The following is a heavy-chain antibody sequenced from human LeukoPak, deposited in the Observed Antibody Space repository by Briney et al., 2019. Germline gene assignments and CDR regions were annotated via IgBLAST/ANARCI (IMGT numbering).Heavy chain of an antibody. V-gene: IGHV4-59*08. Sequence: PSETLSLTCTVSGGSISSYYWSWIRQPPGKGLEWVGYIYYSGSTKYNPSLKSRVTISVDTSKNQFSLKLRSVTAADTAVYYCARGARAGYNLEPFDYWGQGTLVTVSS. CDR2: IYYSGST. CDR3: ARGARAGYNLEPFDY. CDR1: GGSISSYY. J-gene: IGHJ4*02. D-gene: IGHD5-24*01.